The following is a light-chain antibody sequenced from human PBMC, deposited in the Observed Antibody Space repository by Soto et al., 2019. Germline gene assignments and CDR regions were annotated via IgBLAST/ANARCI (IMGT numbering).Light chain of an antibody. Sequence: DIQMTQSPSTLSASVGDRVTITCRASQSISSWLAWYQQKPGKAPKLLIYKASSLESGVPSRFSGSGSGTEFTLTISSLQPDDFATYDCQQYNSYSGVTFGPGTKVDIK. CDR3: QQYNSYSGVT. CDR2: KAS. J-gene: IGKJ3*01. CDR1: QSISSW. V-gene: IGKV1-5*03.